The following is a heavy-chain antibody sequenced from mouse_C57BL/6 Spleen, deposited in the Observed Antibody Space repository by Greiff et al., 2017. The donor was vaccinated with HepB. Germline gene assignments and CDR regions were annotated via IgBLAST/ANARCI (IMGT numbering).Heavy chain of an antibody. V-gene: IGHV1-82*01. Sequence: QVQLQQSGPELVKPGASVKISCKASGYAFSSSWMNWVKQRPGKGLEWIGRIYPGDGDTNYNGKFKGQATLTADKSSSTAYMQLSSLTSEDSAVYFCARHRSDYYGSPFAYWGQGTLVTVSA. CDR3: ARHRSDYYGSPFAY. D-gene: IGHD1-1*01. CDR2: IYPGDGDT. CDR1: GYAFSSSW. J-gene: IGHJ3*01.